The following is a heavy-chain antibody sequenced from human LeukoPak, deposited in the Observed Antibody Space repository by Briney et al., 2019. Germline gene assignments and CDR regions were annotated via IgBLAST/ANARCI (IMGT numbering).Heavy chain of an antibody. J-gene: IGHJ4*02. CDR2: ISLDGSDK. Sequence: PGGSLRLSCVASGFTFSNYGMHWVRQAPGKGLEWVPIISLDGSDKDYADSVEGRFTVSRENSKNTLDLQMNSLRAEDTAEYYCAKDLGPAALKYYCDYWGQGTLVTVSS. D-gene: IGHD2-2*01. V-gene: IGHV3-30*18. CDR3: AKDLGPAALKYYCDY. CDR1: GFTFSNYG.